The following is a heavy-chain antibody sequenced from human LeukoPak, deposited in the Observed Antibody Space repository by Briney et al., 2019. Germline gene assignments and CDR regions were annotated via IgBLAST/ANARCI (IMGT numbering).Heavy chain of an antibody. CDR2: IKQDGGEK. D-gene: IGHD6-13*01. CDR1: GFTFRSYW. Sequence: GGSLRLSCAASGFTFRSYWMTWVRQTPGKGLEWVANIKQDGGEKYYVASVKGRFTISRDNAKNSLYLQMNSLRAEDTAVYYCARPAIAGDFDSWGQGTLVTVSS. CDR3: ARPAIAGDFDS. V-gene: IGHV3-7*04. J-gene: IGHJ4*02.